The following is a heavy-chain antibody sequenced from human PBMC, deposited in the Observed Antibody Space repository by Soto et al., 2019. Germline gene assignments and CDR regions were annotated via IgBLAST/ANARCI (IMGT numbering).Heavy chain of an antibody. D-gene: IGHD6-19*01. V-gene: IGHV3-23*01. CDR3: VRDFMTMAGIQ. Sequence: EVQLLESGGGLVQPGGSLRLSCAASGFNFSSYAMNWVRQAPGKGLEWVSGIRGSGGSTYYAGSVRGRFTISRDNAKSTVYLQMNSLRADDTAVYYCVRDFMTMAGIQWGQGTLVTVSS. J-gene: IGHJ4*02. CDR1: GFNFSSYA. CDR2: IRGSGGST.